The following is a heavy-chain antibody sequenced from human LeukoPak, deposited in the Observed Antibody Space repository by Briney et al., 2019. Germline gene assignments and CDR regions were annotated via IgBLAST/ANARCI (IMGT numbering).Heavy chain of an antibody. Sequence: GGSLRLSCAASGFTFSNYWMSWLRQAPGKGLEWVANIKVDGSEKYYVDSVKGRFTISRDNAKNSLYLQMNSLRADDTAMYYCARGLQWLVHDYWGQGTLVTVSS. J-gene: IGHJ4*02. D-gene: IGHD6-19*01. V-gene: IGHV3-7*01. CDR2: IKVDGSEK. CDR3: ARGLQWLVHDY. CDR1: GFTFSNYW.